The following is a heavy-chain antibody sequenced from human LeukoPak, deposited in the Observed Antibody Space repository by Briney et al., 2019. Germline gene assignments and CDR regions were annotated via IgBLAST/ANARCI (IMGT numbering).Heavy chain of an antibody. CDR3: AGRVTGYSSGYVH. V-gene: IGHV3-30-3*01. D-gene: IGHD5-18*01. Sequence: PGGSLRLSCAASGFTFSSYVMYWVRQAPGKGLEWVAQISYDGSKKYYADSVKGRFTISRDNSENIVYLQMNNLRVEDTAVYYCAGRVTGYSSGYVHWGQGTLVTVSS. CDR1: GFTFSSYV. J-gene: IGHJ4*02. CDR2: ISYDGSKK.